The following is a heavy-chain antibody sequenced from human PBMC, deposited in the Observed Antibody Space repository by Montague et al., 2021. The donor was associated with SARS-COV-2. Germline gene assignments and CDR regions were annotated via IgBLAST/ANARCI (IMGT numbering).Heavy chain of an antibody. D-gene: IGHD4/OR15-4a*01. CDR2: ILHSGST. V-gene: IGHV4-4*02. CDR3: VRDFRGAYNFFDP. Sequence: SETLSLTCAVSGGSISGSNWWTWLRQPPGKGLEWIGEILHSGSTNYISSLKSRVTISVDKSKNQFSLKLTSLTAADTAVYYCVRDFRGAYNFFDPWGQGALVTVSS. J-gene: IGHJ5*02. CDR1: GGSISGSNW.